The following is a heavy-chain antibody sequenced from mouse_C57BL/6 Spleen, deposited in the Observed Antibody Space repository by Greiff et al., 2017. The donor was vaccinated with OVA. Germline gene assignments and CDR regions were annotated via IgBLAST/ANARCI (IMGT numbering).Heavy chain of an antibody. D-gene: IGHD2-4*01. CDR3: ARLAIYYDYFDY. CDR2: IYPGDGDT. CDR1: GYAFSSSW. Sequence: QVQLQQSGPELVKPGASVKISCKASGYAFSSSWMNWVKQRPGKGLEWIGRIYPGDGDTNYNGKFKGKATLTADKSSSTAYMQLSSLTSEDSAVYFCARLAIYYDYFDYWGQGTTLTVSS. V-gene: IGHV1-82*01. J-gene: IGHJ2*01.